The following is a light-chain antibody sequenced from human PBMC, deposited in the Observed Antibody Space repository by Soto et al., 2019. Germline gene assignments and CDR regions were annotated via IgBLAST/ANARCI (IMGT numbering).Light chain of an antibody. Sequence: EIVITQSPATLSVSPGERATLSCRASQSVNSYLAWYQQKPGQAPRLLIYGASTRATGVPARFSGSGSGTEFTLTISSLQSEDFAVYYCQQCNDWPLITFGQGTRLEAK. J-gene: IGKJ5*01. CDR2: GAS. CDR3: QQCNDWPLIT. CDR1: QSVNSY. V-gene: IGKV3-15*01.